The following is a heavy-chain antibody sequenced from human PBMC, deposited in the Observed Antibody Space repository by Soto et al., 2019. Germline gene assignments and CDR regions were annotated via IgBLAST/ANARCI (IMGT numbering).Heavy chain of an antibody. Sequence: SETLSLTCTVSGGSISSYYWIWIRQPPGKGLEWIGYIYYSGSTNYNPSLKSRVTISVDTSKNQFSLKLSSVTAADTAVYYCARGKFPDWFDPWGQGTLVTVSS. CDR3: ARGKFPDWFDP. CDR2: IYYSGST. D-gene: IGHD2-21*01. J-gene: IGHJ5*02. V-gene: IGHV4-59*01. CDR1: GGSISSYY.